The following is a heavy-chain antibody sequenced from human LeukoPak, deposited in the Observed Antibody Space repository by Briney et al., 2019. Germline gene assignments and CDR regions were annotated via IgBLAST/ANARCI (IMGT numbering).Heavy chain of an antibody. D-gene: IGHD3-9*01. CDR2: ISYDGSNK. CDR1: GFTFSSYG. CDR3: ARDWGDILTGYYHPFDY. J-gene: IGHJ4*02. Sequence: GRSLRLSCAASGFTFSSYGVHWVRQAPGKGLEWVAVISYDGSNKYYADSVKGRFTISRDNSKNTLYLQMNSLRAEDTAVYYCARDWGDILTGYYHPFDYWGQGTLVTVSS. V-gene: IGHV3-30*03.